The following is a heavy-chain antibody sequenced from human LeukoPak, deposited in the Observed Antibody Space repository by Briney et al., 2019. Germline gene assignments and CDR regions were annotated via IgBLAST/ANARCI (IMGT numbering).Heavy chain of an antibody. CDR1: GFTFRSYW. CDR2: IKKDGSEK. Sequence: GGSLRLSCAASGFTFRSYWMSWVRQAPGKGLEWVANIKKDGSEKYYVDSVKDRFTISRDNSKNTLYLQMNSLTADDTAVYYCARGISPYEITLESAFDIWGQGTMVTVSS. CDR3: ARGISPYEITLESAFDI. D-gene: IGHD1-14*01. J-gene: IGHJ3*02. V-gene: IGHV3-7*01.